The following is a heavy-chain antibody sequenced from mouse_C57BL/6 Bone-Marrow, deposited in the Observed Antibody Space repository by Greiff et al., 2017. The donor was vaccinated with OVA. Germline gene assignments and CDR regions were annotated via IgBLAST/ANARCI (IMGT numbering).Heavy chain of an antibody. CDR1: GYTFTSYW. V-gene: IGHV1-64*01. CDR2: IHPNSGST. J-gene: IGHJ1*03. Sequence: QVQLQQSGAELARPGASVKLSCKASGYTFTSYWMHWVKQRPGQGLEWIGMIHPNSGSTNYNEKFKSKATLTVDKSSSTAYMQLSSLTSEDSAVYYCARRELGRSRYFDVWGTGTTVTVSS. D-gene: IGHD4-1*01. CDR3: ARRELGRSRYFDV.